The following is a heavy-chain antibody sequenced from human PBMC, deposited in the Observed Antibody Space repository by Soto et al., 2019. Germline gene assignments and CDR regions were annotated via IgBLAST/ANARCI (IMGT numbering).Heavy chain of an antibody. CDR1: GGTFSSYA. CDR2: IIPIFGTA. D-gene: IGHD3-22*01. J-gene: IGHJ6*02. Sequence: GASVKVSCKASGGTFSSYAISWVRQAPGQGLEWMGGIIPIFGTANYAQKFQGRVTITADKSTSTAYMELSSLRSEDTAVYYCARVTYYYDSSGYAYYGTDVWGQGTTVTVSS. V-gene: IGHV1-69*06. CDR3: ARVTYYYDSSGYAYYGTDV.